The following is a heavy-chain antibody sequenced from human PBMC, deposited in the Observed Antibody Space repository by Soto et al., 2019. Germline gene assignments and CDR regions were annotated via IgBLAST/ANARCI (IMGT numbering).Heavy chain of an antibody. J-gene: IGHJ4*02. CDR3: ARISCKGGSCYFDFDH. CDR2: INPSGEHT. V-gene: IGHV1-46*02. CDR1: GYSFKDHY. Sequence: ASVKVSCKASGYSFKDHYMHWVRQAPGRGLEWVGIINPSGEHTNYAQQFRGRVVMTRDTSTSTAYMELRSLRSEDTAVYFCARISCKGGSCYFDFDHWGQGTLVTVSS. D-gene: IGHD2-15*01.